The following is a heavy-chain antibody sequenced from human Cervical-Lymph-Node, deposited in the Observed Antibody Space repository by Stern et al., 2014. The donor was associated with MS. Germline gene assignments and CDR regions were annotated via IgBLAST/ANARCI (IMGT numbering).Heavy chain of an antibody. V-gene: IGHV4-39*02. Sequence: QVQLVESGPGLVKPSETLSLTCSVSGGSITNRDYWGWIRQSPGKGLEWIGSVYYSGITYYRPSLKSRATISIDTSKNHFSLKLTSVTATDTAVYFCARGVTAVTNYVPNWCFDLWGRGTLVTISS. D-gene: IGHD4-11*01. CDR2: VYYSGIT. J-gene: IGHJ2*01. CDR3: ARGVTAVTNYVPNWCFDL. CDR1: GGSITNRDY.